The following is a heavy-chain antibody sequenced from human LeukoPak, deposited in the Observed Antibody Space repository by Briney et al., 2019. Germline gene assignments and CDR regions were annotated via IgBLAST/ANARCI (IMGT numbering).Heavy chain of an antibody. CDR1: GFPFSTYV. Sequence: PGGSLRLSRAASGFPFSTYVIYSVSQPPGKWLQWVAVTSYDGRNNDYAGSVKGRFTISRDNSKNTVYLQMNSLRPEDTALYYCARVTGGSSFSFDTWGQGTRVIVSS. D-gene: IGHD6-6*01. V-gene: IGHV3-30*04. CDR2: TSYDGRNN. J-gene: IGHJ4*02. CDR3: ARVTGGSSFSFDT.